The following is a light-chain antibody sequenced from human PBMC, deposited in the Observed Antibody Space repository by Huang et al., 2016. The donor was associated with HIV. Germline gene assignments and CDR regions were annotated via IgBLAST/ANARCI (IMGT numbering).Light chain of an antibody. CDR2: DTA. CDR3: QHRGSWPWT. CDR1: QSVRNY. J-gene: IGKJ1*01. Sequence: EIALIQSPATLSLSPGERATLSCRARQSVRNYVGWYQQKPGQAPRLLIYDTADRATGSPARFSGSGSETDFTLTISSLEPEDSAVYYCQHRGSWPWTFGQGTKVEIK. V-gene: IGKV3-11*01.